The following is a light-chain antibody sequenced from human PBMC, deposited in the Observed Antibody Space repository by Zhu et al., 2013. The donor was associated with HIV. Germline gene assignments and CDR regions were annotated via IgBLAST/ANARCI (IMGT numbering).Light chain of an antibody. CDR2: EVS. Sequence: QSALTQPASVSGSLGQSITISCTGTSSDVGTYNLVSWYQQHPGKAPKLMIYEVSKRPSGVSNRFSASKSGNTASLTISGLQVEDESDYYCCSYADRSSVVFGGGTKLTVL. CDR1: SSDVGTYNL. J-gene: IGLJ2*01. V-gene: IGLV2-23*02. CDR3: CSYADRSSVV.